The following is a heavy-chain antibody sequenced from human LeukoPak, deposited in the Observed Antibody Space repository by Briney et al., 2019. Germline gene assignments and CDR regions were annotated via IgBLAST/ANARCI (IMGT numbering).Heavy chain of an antibody. CDR1: GGTFSSYA. J-gene: IGHJ4*02. D-gene: IGHD3-10*01. V-gene: IGHV1-69*13. CDR2: VIPMFGTV. CDR3: ARDMGYYGSGSLGAVDY. Sequence: ASVKVSCKASGGTFSSYAISWVRQAPGQGPQWMGGVIPMFGTVRYAQKFQGRVTITADDSASTAYMELTSLRSEDTAVYYCARDMGYYGSGSLGAVDYWGQGILVTVSS.